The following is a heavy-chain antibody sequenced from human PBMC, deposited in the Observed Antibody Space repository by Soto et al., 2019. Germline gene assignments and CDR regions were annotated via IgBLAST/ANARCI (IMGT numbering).Heavy chain of an antibody. CDR1: GFTFNTNA. D-gene: IGHD6-25*01. V-gene: IGHV3-23*01. J-gene: IGHJ6*02. CDR2: ISGTGSRT. CDR3: TKDTGYLSMDA. Sequence: PGGSLRLSCAASGFTFNTNAMSWARQAPGKGLEWVSSISGTGSRTYYADSVKGRFTIARDNSKNTVSLQMNNLRAEDTGLYYCTKDTGYLSMDAWGQGTTVTVSS.